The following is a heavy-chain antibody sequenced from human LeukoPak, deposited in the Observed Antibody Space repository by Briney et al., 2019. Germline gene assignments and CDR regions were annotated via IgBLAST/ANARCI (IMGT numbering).Heavy chain of an antibody. D-gene: IGHD1-26*01. CDR1: GFTFSSYS. Sequence: GGSLRLSCAASGFTFSSYSMNWVRQAPGKGLEWVSAVSGNGGSSFYADSVKGRFTISRDNSKNTLCLQVDSLRAEDSAIYYCARRKVGGTGDYWGQGTQVTVSS. CDR3: ARRKVGGTGDY. J-gene: IGHJ4*02. CDR2: VSGNGGSS. V-gene: IGHV3-23*01.